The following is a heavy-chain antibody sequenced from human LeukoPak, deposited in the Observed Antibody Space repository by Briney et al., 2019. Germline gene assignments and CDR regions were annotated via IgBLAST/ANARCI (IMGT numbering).Heavy chain of an antibody. CDR3: ASGSWSRRFAP. V-gene: IGHV4-34*01. D-gene: IGHD1-14*01. Sequence: PSETLSLTCAVYDESLNGYYWSWIRQPPGKRLEWIGEMNDSGRTTYNPSLESRATISAERSKNQFSLKLTSVTAADTAVYYCASGSWSRRFAPWGQGTLVTVSS. CDR2: MNDSGRT. CDR1: DESLNGYY. J-gene: IGHJ5*02.